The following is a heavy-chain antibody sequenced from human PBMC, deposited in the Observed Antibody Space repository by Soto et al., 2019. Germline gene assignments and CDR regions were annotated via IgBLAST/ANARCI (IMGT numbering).Heavy chain of an antibody. Sequence: ASVKVSCKSSGYTFTNSDINWVRQAPGQGLEWMGWMNPDSGHAAYAQKFQGRVTLTTSTSTSTVYMEMRSLGSEDTAVYYCARRPHCSGGICYYGLDNWGQGTLVTVSS. J-gene: IGHJ4*02. D-gene: IGHD2-15*01. CDR3: ARRPHCSGGICYYGLDN. CDR2: MNPDSGHA. V-gene: IGHV1-8*01. CDR1: GYTFTNSD.